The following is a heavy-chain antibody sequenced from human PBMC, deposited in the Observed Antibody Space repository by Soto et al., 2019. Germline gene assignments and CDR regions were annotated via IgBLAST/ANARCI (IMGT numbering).Heavy chain of an antibody. CDR2: IAYDGSEE. CDR3: AREHGDGGGGHSYVTPDH. V-gene: IGHV3-30-3*01. J-gene: IGHJ4*02. D-gene: IGHD5-12*01. Sequence: QVQLVESGGGVVQPGRSLRLSCAASGFNFRNFAMYWVRQAPGKRQEWVAVIAYDGSEEYYADSVKGRFTISRDNSNNMLFLQMISLRPEDPDLYYCAREHGDGGGGHSYVTPDHWGQGTLVTVSS. CDR1: GFNFRNFA.